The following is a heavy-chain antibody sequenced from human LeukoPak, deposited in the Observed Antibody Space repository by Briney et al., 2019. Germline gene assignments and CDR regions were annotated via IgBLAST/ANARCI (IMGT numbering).Heavy chain of an antibody. CDR2: VHLDGRT. V-gene: IGHV4-4*02. D-gene: IGHD6-25*01. CDR1: GGSVINTNW. CDR3: AREGGFYRPLDY. J-gene: IGHJ4*02. Sequence: PSGTLSRTCGVSGGSVINTNWWTWVRQPPGKGLEWIGEVHLDGRTNYNPSLESRLTMSVDVSENQVSLKLTSVTAADTAVYYCAREGGFYRPLDYSGQGTLVTVSS.